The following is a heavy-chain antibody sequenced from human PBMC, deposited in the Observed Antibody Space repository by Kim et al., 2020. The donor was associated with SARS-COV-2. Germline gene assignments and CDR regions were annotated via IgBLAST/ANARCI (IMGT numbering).Heavy chain of an antibody. CDR2: FDPEDGET. D-gene: IGHD3-22*01. V-gene: IGHV1-24*01. CDR1: GHTLTELS. Sequence: ASVKVSCKVSGHTLTELSMHWVRQAPGKGLEWMGGFDPEDGETIYAQKFQGRVTMTEDTSTDTAYMDLSSLRSEDTAVYYCATLDSSGYYKEYYFDYWGQGTLVTVSS. J-gene: IGHJ4*02. CDR3: ATLDSSGYYKEYYFDY.